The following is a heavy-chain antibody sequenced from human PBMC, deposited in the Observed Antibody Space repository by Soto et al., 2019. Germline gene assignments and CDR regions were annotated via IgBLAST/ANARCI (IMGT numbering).Heavy chain of an antibody. D-gene: IGHD2-8*02. CDR3: ARDKITGLFDY. Sequence: SETLSLTCAVYGGSFSGYSWTWIRQPPGTGLEWIGEINHTGSTNYNPSLNSRVTISVDTSKNQFSLKLTSVTAADTAVYYCARDKITGLFDYSGQGTLVTVSS. CDR2: INHTGST. V-gene: IGHV4-34*01. J-gene: IGHJ4*02. CDR1: GGSFSGYS.